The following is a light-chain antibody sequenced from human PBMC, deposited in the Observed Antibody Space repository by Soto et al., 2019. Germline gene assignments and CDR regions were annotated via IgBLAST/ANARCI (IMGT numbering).Light chain of an antibody. CDR3: ATWDRSLSVGV. CDR2: DND. Sequence: QPVLTQPPSVSAAPGQKVTISCSGSSSNIGNNYVFWYQQLPGTAPKLLIYDNDKRPSGIPDRFSGSKSGTSATLGITGLQAVDEADYYCATWDRSLSVGVFGGGTKLTVL. J-gene: IGLJ2*01. V-gene: IGLV1-51*01. CDR1: SSNIGNNY.